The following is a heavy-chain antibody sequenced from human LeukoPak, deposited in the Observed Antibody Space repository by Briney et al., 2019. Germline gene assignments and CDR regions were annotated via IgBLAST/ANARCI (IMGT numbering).Heavy chain of an antibody. CDR1: GFTVSSNY. D-gene: IGHD6-13*01. CDR3: ARGYSSSWGYMDV. Sequence: GGSLRLSCAASGFTVSSNYMSWVRQAPGKGLECVSVIYSGGSTRYGDSVKGRFTISRDNSKNTLYLQMNSLRVGDTAVYYCARGYSSSWGYMDVWGKGTTVTVSS. V-gene: IGHV3-53*01. J-gene: IGHJ6*03. CDR2: IYSGGST.